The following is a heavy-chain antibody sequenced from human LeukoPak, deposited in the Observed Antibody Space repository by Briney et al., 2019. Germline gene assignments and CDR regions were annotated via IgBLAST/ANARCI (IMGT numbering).Heavy chain of an antibody. CDR3: ASRSSIWSGYQDTLYYFDS. V-gene: IGHV4-59*01. D-gene: IGHD3-3*01. CDR2: IYYSGST. CDR1: GGSISSYY. J-gene: IGHJ4*02. Sequence: SETLSLTCTVSGGSISSYYWSWIRQPPGKRLEWIGHIYYSGSTNYNPSLKSRVTISVDTPKNQFSLKLSSVTAADTAVYYCASRSSIWSGYQDTLYYFDSWGQGTLVTVSS.